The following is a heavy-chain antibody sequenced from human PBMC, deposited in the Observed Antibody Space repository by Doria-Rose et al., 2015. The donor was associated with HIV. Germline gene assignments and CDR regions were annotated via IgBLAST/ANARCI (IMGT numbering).Heavy chain of an antibody. CDR1: GVSLSSPGMG. CDR3: ARIKSSRWYHKYYFDF. Sequence: SGPVLVKPTETPTLTCTVSGVSLSSPGMGVSWIRQPPGKALEWLADIFSDDERSYITTLKSRLTISRGTSKSQVVLTMTDMDPVDTATYYCARIKSSRWYHKYYFDFWGQGTLVIVSA. CDR2: IFSDDER. J-gene: IGHJ4*02. V-gene: IGHV2-26*01. D-gene: IGHD6-13*01.